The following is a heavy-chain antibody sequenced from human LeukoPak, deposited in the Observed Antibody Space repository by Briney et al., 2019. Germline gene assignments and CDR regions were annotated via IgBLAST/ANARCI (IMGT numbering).Heavy chain of an antibody. Sequence: QSGGSLRLSCAASGFTFSSYGMHWVRQAPGKGLEWVAIISYGGSNKYYADSVKGRFTISRDNSNNTLYLQMNSLRAEDTAVYYCAKENYYDSSGYFSFYFDYWGQGTLVTVSS. D-gene: IGHD3-22*01. CDR1: GFTFSSYG. CDR2: ISYGGSNK. J-gene: IGHJ4*01. V-gene: IGHV3-30*18. CDR3: AKENYYDSSGYFSFYFDY.